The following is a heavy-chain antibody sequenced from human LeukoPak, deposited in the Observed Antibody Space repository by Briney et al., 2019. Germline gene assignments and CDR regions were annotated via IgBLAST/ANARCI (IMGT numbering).Heavy chain of an antibody. CDR2: IGSSSSTI. J-gene: IGHJ4*02. Sequence: PGGSLRLSCATSGFTFSSYSMNWVRQAPGKGLKWVSYIGSSSSTIYYADSVKGRFTISRDNAKNSLYLQMNSLRAEDTAVYYCARENYASGSYGDYWGQGTLVTVSS. D-gene: IGHD3-10*01. CDR3: ARENYASGSYGDY. V-gene: IGHV3-48*01. CDR1: GFTFSSYS.